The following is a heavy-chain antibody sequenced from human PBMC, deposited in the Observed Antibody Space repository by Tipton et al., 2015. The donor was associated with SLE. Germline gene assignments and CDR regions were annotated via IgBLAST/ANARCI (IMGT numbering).Heavy chain of an antibody. V-gene: IGHV3-33*01. CDR1: GFTFSSYG. D-gene: IGHD3-10*01. J-gene: IGHJ6*02. CDR3: ARWRPLVRDMDV. CDR2: IWYDGSDE. Sequence: SLRLSCAASGFTFSSYGMHWVRQAPGKGLEWVAVIWYDGSDESYADSVEGRFTISRDNSKNTLYLQMNSLRVEDTAVYYCARWRPLVRDMDVWGQGTSVNVSS.